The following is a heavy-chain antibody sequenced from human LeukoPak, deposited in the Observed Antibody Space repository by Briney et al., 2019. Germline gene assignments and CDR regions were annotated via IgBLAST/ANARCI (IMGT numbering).Heavy chain of an antibody. CDR1: GGTFSSYA. D-gene: IGHD5-24*01. CDR3: AGRRDGYNFDYFDY. Sequence: ASVKVSCKASGGTFSSYAISWVRQAPGQGLEWMGGIIPIFGTANYAQKFQGRVTITTDESTSTAYMELSSLRSEDTAVYYCAGRRDGYNFDYFDYWGQGTLVTVSS. V-gene: IGHV1-69*05. CDR2: IIPIFGTA. J-gene: IGHJ4*02.